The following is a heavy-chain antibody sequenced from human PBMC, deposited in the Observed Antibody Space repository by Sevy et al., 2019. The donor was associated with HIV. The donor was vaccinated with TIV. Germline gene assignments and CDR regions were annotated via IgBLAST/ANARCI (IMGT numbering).Heavy chain of an antibody. V-gene: IGHV3-15*01. CDR1: GFTFSNTC. CDR3: TTQCF. CDR2: IKSKTDGGTT. Sequence: GGSLRLSCAGSGFTFSNTCMSWVRQAPGKGLEWIGRIKSKTDGGTTDYASPVKGRFSISRDDSKNTLYREMNSLKTEDTAVYYCTTQCFWGQGTLVTVSS. D-gene: IGHD3-16*01. J-gene: IGHJ4*02.